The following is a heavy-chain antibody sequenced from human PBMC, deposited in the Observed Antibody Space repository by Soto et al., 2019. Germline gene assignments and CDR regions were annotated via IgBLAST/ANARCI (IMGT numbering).Heavy chain of an antibody. V-gene: IGHV1-46*03. CDR2: INPSGGST. Sequence: ASVKVSCKASGYTFTSYYMHWVRQAPGQGLEWMGIINPSGGSTSYAQKFQGRVTMTRDTSTSTVYMELSSLRSEDTAVYYCARDGIGRSSGLGVAFDIWGQGTMVTVSS. CDR1: GYTFTSYY. J-gene: IGHJ3*02. CDR3: ARDGIGRSSGLGVAFDI. D-gene: IGHD3-10*01.